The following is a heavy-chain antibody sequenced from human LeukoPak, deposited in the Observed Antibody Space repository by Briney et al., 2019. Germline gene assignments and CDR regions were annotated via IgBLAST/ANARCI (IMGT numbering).Heavy chain of an antibody. CDR2: IYSGGST. CDR1: GFTFSSYA. Sequence: GGSLRLSCAASGFTFSSYAMSWVRQAPGKGLEWVSVIYSGGSTYYADSVKGRFTISRDNSKNTLYLQMNSLRAEDTAVYYCANYNWNFDAFDIWGQGTMVTVSS. J-gene: IGHJ3*02. CDR3: ANYNWNFDAFDI. D-gene: IGHD1-7*01. V-gene: IGHV3-23*03.